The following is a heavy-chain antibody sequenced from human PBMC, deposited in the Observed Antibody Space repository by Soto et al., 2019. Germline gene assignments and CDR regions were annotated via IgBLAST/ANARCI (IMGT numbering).Heavy chain of an antibody. Sequence: QVQLVQSGAEVKKPGSSVKVSCKASGGTFSSYAISWVRQAPGQGLEWMGGIIPIFGTANYAQKFQGRVTITADESTSTAYMELSSLRSEDTAVYYCASVRREHSSSSSWFDPWGQGTLVTVSS. CDR1: GGTFSSYA. CDR3: ASVRREHSSSSSWFDP. V-gene: IGHV1-69*12. CDR2: IIPIFGTA. J-gene: IGHJ5*02. D-gene: IGHD6-6*01.